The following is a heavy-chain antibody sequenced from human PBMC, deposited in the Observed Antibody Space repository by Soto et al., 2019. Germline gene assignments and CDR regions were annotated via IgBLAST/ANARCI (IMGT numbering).Heavy chain of an antibody. V-gene: IGHV3-11*01. CDR2: ISSSGSSI. CDR1: GLTFSDCS. J-gene: IGHJ6*02. D-gene: IGHD3-10*01. Sequence: QVPLVESGGGLVKPGGSLRLSCAASGLTFSDCSMNWIRQAPGKGLEWVSYISSSGSSINYAGSVKGRFTISRDNAKNSLYLQMNSLRAEDTAMYYCARVRFGEWGYAMDVWGQGTTVIVSS. CDR3: ARVRFGEWGYAMDV.